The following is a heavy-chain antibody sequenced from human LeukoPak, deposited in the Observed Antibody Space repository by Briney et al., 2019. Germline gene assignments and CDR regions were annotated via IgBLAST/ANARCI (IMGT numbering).Heavy chain of an antibody. D-gene: IGHD2-8*01. V-gene: IGHV1-2*02. CDR1: GYTFTGYY. Sequence: ASVKVSCKASGYTFTGYYVHWVRQAPGQGLEWIGWINPNSGDTNYAQKFQGRVTMTRDTSISTAYMELSRLRSDDTAVYYCARDGFCTNGVCLDAFDIWGQGTMVTVSS. CDR2: INPNSGDT. J-gene: IGHJ3*02. CDR3: ARDGFCTNGVCLDAFDI.